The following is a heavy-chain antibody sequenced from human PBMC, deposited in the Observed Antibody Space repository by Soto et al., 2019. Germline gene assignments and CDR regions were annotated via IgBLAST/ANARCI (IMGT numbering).Heavy chain of an antibody. J-gene: IGHJ3*02. Sequence: GGSLRLSCAASGFTFSSYSMNWVRQAPGKGLEWVSSISSSSYIYYADSVKGRFTISRDNAKNSLYLQMNSLRAEDTAVYYCARDSQYSSSSLHAFDIWGQGTMVTVSS. V-gene: IGHV3-21*01. CDR1: GFTFSSYS. D-gene: IGHD6-6*01. CDR3: ARDSQYSSSSLHAFDI. CDR2: ISSSSYI.